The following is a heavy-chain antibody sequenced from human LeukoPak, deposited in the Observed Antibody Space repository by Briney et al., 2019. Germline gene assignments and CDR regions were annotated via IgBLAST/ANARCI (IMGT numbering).Heavy chain of an antibody. CDR3: ARSGGSSSWYGGYYYMDV. V-gene: IGHV4-61*02. J-gene: IGHJ6*03. CDR2: IYRDT. CDR1: GGSISSDNYY. D-gene: IGHD6-13*01. Sequence: PSQTLSLTCTVSGGSISSDNYYWSWIRQPAGKGLKWIGRIYRDTNYNPSLKSRVTISVDTSKNQFSLKLSSVTAADTAVYYCARSGGSSSWYGGYYYMDVWGKGTTVTVSS.